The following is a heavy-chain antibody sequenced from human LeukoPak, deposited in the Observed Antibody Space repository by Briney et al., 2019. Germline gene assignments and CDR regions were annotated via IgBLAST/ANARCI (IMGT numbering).Heavy chain of an antibody. V-gene: IGHV4-31*03. CDR1: GGSISSGGYY. CDR2: IYYSGST. Sequence: SETLSLTCTASGGSISSGGYYWSWIRQHPGKGLEWIGYIYYSGSTYYNPSLKSRVTISVDTSKNQFSLKLSSVTAADTAVYYCASSYYYDSSGSGAFDIWGQGTMVTVSS. D-gene: IGHD3-22*01. CDR3: ASSYYYDSSGSGAFDI. J-gene: IGHJ3*02.